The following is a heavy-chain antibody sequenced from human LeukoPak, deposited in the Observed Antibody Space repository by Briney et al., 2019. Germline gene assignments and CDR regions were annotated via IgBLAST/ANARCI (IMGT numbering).Heavy chain of an antibody. CDR1: GFTFSSYW. Sequence: GGSLRLSCAASGFTFSSYWIHWVRQAPGKGLVWVSRINTAGSTTSYADSVKGRFTISRDNAKNTLYLQMNSLGAEDTAVYYCARGSGQHGDYFDYWGQGTLASVSS. V-gene: IGHV3-74*01. CDR2: INTAGSTT. J-gene: IGHJ4*02. D-gene: IGHD6-25*01. CDR3: ARGSGQHGDYFDY.